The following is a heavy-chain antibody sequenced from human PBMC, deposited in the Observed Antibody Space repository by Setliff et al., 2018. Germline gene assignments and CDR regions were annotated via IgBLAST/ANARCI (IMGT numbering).Heavy chain of an antibody. CDR2: MNPNSGGT. CDR1: GYTFTSYD. CDR3: ARSDHLVVDGFDV. J-gene: IGHJ3*01. Sequence: ASVKVSCKASGYTFTSYDINWVRQATGQGLEWMGWMNPNSGGTNLAQKFQGWVSMTRDTSITTAYMELSRLTSDDMAVYFCARSDHLVVDGFDVWGQGTMVTVSS. D-gene: IGHD3-16*01. V-gene: IGHV1-2*04.